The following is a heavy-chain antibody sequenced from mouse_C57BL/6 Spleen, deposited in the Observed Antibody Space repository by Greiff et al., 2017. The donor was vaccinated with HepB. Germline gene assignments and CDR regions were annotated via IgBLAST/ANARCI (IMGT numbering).Heavy chain of an antibody. V-gene: IGHV1-82*01. CDR2: IYPGDGDT. Sequence: QVQLQQSGPELVKPGASVKISCKASGYAFSSSWMNWVKQRPGKGLEWIGRIYPGDGDTNYNGKFKGKATLTADKSSSTAYMQLSSLTSEDSAVYFCARFQLGRGFLYWYFDVWGTGTTVTVSS. D-gene: IGHD4-1*02. CDR3: ARFQLGRGFLYWYFDV. CDR1: GYAFSSSW. J-gene: IGHJ1*03.